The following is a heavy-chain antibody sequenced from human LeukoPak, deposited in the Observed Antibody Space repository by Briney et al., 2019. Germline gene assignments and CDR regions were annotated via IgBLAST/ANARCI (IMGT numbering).Heavy chain of an antibody. CDR2: IIPMFDTA. CDR1: GGTFNRYA. CDR3: ARDQGVINWFDP. Sequence: ASVKVSCKASGGTFNRYAISWVRQAPGQGLEWMGGIIPMFDTANYAQMFQGRVTITADKSTSTAYMELSSLRSEDTAVYYCARDQGVINWFDPWGQGTLVTVSS. V-gene: IGHV1-69*06. J-gene: IGHJ5*02.